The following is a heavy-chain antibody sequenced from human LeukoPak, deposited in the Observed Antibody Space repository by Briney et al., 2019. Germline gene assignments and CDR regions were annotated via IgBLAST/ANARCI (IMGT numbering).Heavy chain of an antibody. CDR2: IYYSGST. D-gene: IGHD1-20*01. V-gene: IGHV4-59*01. CDR3: ARATRSGITGIPDAFDI. J-gene: IGHJ3*02. Sequence: SETLSLTCTVSGGSISSYYWSWIRQPRGKGLEWIGYIYYSGSTNYNPSLKSRVTISVDTSKNQFSLKLSSVTAADTAVYYCARATRSGITGIPDAFDIWGQGTMVTVSS. CDR1: GGSISSYY.